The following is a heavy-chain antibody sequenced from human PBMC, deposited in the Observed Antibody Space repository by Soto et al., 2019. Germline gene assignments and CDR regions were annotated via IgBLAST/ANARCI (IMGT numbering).Heavy chain of an antibody. CDR2: IYYSGST. J-gene: IGHJ5*02. CDR3: AIHSWSSVAGTGWFDP. D-gene: IGHD6-19*01. V-gene: IGHV4-59*08. CDR1: GGSISRYY. Sequence: SETLSLTCTVSGGSISRYYWSWSRQPPGKGLEWIGYIYYSGSTNYNPSLNSRVTISVDTSKNQFSLKLSSVTAADTAVYYCAIHSWSSVAGTGWFDPWGQGTLVTVSS.